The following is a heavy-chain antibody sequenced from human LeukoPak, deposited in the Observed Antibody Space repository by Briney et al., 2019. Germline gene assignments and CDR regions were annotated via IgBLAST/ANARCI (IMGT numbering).Heavy chain of an antibody. CDR2: ISAYNGDT. J-gene: IGHJ4*02. CDR1: GYTFTNFG. D-gene: IGHD6-19*01. Sequence: ASVKFSCKASGYTFTNFGISWVRQAPGQGLEWMGWISAYNGDTNYAQNLQGRVTMTTDTSTSTAYMELSSLRSEDTAVYYCARPMSSGWYGYTFDYWGQGTLVTVSS. V-gene: IGHV1-18*01. CDR3: ARPMSSGWYGYTFDY.